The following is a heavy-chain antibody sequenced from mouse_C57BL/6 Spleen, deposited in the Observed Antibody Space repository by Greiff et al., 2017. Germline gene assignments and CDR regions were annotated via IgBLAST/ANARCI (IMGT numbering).Heavy chain of an antibody. CDR3: AREGDYDGAWFAY. CDR2: INPSSGYT. D-gene: IGHD2-4*01. J-gene: IGHJ3*01. V-gene: IGHV1-4*01. CDR1: GYTFTSYT. Sequence: QVQLQQSGAELARPGASVKMSCKASGYTFTSYTMHWVKQRPGQGLEWIGYINPSSGYTKYNQKFKDKATLTADKSSSTAYMQLSSLTSEDSAVYYCAREGDYDGAWFAYWGQGTLVTVSA.